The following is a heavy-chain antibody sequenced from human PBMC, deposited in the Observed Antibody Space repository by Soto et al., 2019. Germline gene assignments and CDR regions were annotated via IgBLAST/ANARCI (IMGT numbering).Heavy chain of an antibody. CDR1: GFIFGSYA. CDR2: ISGSGDFT. V-gene: IGHV3-23*01. D-gene: IGHD3-22*01. J-gene: IGHJ4*02. Sequence: WGSLRLSCATSGFIFGSYAMNWVRQAPGKGLEWVSVISGSGDFTDYTDSVKGRFTISRDNSRQTLYLQMNSLRPEDTAVYYCAKKGGSSAYYSPMGYWGQGTLVTVSS. CDR3: AKKGGSSAYYSPMGY.